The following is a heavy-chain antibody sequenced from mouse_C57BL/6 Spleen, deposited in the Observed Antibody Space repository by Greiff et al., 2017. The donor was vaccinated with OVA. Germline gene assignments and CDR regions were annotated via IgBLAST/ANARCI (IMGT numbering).Heavy chain of an antibody. Sequence: VQLQQSGPELVKPGASVKMSCKASGYTFTDYNMHWVKQSHGKSLEWIGYINPNNGGTSYNQKFKGKATLTVNKSSRTAYMELRSLTSEDSAVYYCARGQRYSNYYFDYWGQGTTLTVSS. CDR3: ARGQRYSNYYFDY. J-gene: IGHJ2*01. CDR2: INPNNGGT. D-gene: IGHD2-5*01. V-gene: IGHV1-22*01. CDR1: GYTFTDYN.